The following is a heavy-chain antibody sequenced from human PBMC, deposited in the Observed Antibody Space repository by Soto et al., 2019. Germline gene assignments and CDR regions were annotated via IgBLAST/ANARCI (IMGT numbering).Heavy chain of an antibody. D-gene: IGHD4-17*01. CDR1: GYTFTSYY. Sequence: GASVKVSCKASGYTFTSYYMHWVRQAPGQGLEWMGIINPSGGSTSYAQKFQGRVTMTRDTSTSTVYMELRSLRSEDTAVYYCARQPTTVTVYYYGMDVWGQGTTVTVSS. V-gene: IGHV1-46*01. J-gene: IGHJ6*02. CDR2: INPSGGST. CDR3: ARQPTTVTVYYYGMDV.